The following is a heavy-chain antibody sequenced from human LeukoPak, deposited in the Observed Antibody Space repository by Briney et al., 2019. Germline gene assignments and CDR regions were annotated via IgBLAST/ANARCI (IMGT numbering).Heavy chain of an antibody. V-gene: IGHV3-9*03. CDR3: AKGYSGRGGFDY. J-gene: IGHJ4*02. CDR2: ISWNSGSI. D-gene: IGHD1-26*01. Sequence: GGSLRLSCAASGFTFDDYAMHWVRQAPGKGLEWVSGISWNSGSIGYADSVKGRFTISRDNAKNSLYLQMNSLRAEDMALYYCAKGYSGRGGFDYWGQGTLVTVSS. CDR1: GFTFDDYA.